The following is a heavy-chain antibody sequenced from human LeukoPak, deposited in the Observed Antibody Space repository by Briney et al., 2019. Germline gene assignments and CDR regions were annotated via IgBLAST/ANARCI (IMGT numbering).Heavy chain of an antibody. J-gene: IGHJ4*02. Sequence: GGSLRLSCAASGFTFSNYAMSWVRQAPGKGLEWVSVIIGSSGSTFYADSVKGRFTIFRDYSMNTLYLQMNSLRAEDTAVYYCAKGGYDYVEIAYFDYWGQGTLVTVSS. V-gene: IGHV3-23*01. CDR1: GFTFSNYA. CDR3: AKGGYDYVEIAYFDY. D-gene: IGHD5-12*01. CDR2: IIGSSGST.